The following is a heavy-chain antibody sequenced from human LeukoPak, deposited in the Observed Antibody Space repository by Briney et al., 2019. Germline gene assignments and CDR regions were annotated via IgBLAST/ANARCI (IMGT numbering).Heavy chain of an antibody. CDR1: GFTFSSYA. D-gene: IGHD2-15*01. V-gene: IGHV3-23*01. J-gene: IGHJ4*02. CDR2: ISGSGGST. CDR3: ASTQRGDYFDY. Sequence: GGSLRLSCAASGFTFSSYAMSWVRQAPGKGLEWVSAISGSGGSTYYADSVKGRFTISRDNAKNSLYLQMNSLRAEDTAVYYCASTQRGDYFDYWGQGTLVTVSS.